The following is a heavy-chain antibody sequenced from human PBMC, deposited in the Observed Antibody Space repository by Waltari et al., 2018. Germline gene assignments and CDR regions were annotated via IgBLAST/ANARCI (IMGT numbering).Heavy chain of an antibody. Sequence: EVQLVESGGGLVKPGGSLRLSCAASGFTFSRYGLNWVRQAPGKGLEWVSSITSSSTYTYYADSVKGRFTISRDNARNSLFVEMKSLRAEDTAVYYCARDLGSRGPRGMDVWGQGTTVIVS. CDR2: ITSSSTYT. CDR1: GFTFSRYG. D-gene: IGHD2-2*01. CDR3: ARDLGSRGPRGMDV. V-gene: IGHV3-21*01. J-gene: IGHJ6*02.